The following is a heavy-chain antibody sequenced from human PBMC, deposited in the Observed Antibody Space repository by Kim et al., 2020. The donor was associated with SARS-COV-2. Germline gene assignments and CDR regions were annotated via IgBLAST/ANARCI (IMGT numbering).Heavy chain of an antibody. V-gene: IGHV4-61*02. CDR1: GGSISSGSYY. Sequence: SETLSLTCTVSGGSISSGSYYWSWIRQPAGKGLEWIGRIYTSGSTNYNPSLKSRVTISVDTSKNQFSLKLSSVTAADTAVYYCARDRGELIHKYCGGDCYYFDYWGQGTLVTVSS. CDR3: ARDRGELIHKYCGGDCYYFDY. CDR2: IYTSGST. J-gene: IGHJ4*02. D-gene: IGHD2-21*02.